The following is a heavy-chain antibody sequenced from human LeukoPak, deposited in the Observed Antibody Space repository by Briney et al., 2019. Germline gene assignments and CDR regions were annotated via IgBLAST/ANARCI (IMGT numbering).Heavy chain of an antibody. J-gene: IGHJ4*02. CDR2: IIPILGIA. Sequence: SVEVSCKASGGTFSSYTISWVRQAPGQGLEWMGRIIPILGIASYAQKFQGRVTITADKSTSTAYMELSSLRSEDTAVYYCARGRGYCSSTSCFLSGDYWGQGTLVTVSS. V-gene: IGHV1-69*02. CDR1: GGTFSSYT. D-gene: IGHD2-2*01. CDR3: ARGRGYCSSTSCFLSGDY.